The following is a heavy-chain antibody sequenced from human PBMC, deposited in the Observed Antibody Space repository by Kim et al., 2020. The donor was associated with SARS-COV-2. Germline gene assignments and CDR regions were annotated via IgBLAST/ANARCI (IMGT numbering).Heavy chain of an antibody. CDR3: ARDLPWVVVPAAPKSYYYYGMDV. D-gene: IGHD2-2*01. CDR1: GYTFTSYG. CDR2: ISAYNGNT. J-gene: IGHJ6*02. V-gene: IGHV1-18*01. Sequence: ASVKVSCKASGYTFTSYGISWVRQAPGQGLEWMGWISAYNGNTNYAQKLQGRVTMTTDTSTSTAYMELRSLRSDDTAVYYCARDLPWVVVPAAPKSYYYYGMDVWGQGTTVTVSS.